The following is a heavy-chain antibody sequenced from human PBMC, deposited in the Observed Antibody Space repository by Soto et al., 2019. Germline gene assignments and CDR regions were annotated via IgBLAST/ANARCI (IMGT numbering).Heavy chain of an antibody. J-gene: IGHJ5*02. D-gene: IGHD2-21*01. CDR3: ASYSPTLGYDWFDP. CDR1: GYTFTSYG. V-gene: IGHV1-18*01. Sequence: ASVKVSCKASGYTFTSYGISWVRQAPGQGLEWMGWISAYNGNTNYAQKLQGRVTMTTDTSTSTAYMELRSLRSDDTAVYYCASYSPTLGYDWFDPWGQGTLVTVSS. CDR2: ISAYNGNT.